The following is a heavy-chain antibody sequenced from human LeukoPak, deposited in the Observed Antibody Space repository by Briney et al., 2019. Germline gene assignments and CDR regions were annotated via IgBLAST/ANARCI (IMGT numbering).Heavy chain of an antibody. Sequence: SVKVSCKASGGTFSSYAISWVRQAPGQGLEWMGGIIPIFGTANYAQKFQGRVTITADKSTSTAYMELSSLRSEDPAVYYCAKDGSHRRLQYYYYYMDVWGKGTTVTVS. CDR1: GGTFSSYA. J-gene: IGHJ6*03. D-gene: IGHD5-24*01. CDR2: IIPIFGTA. V-gene: IGHV1-69*06. CDR3: AKDGSHRRLQYYYYYMDV.